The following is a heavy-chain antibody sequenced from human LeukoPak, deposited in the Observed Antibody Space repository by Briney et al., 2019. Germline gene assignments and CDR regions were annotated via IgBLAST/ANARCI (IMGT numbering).Heavy chain of an antibody. CDR3: ARVSRYCTNGVCRLGYAFDI. J-gene: IGHJ3*02. D-gene: IGHD2-8*01. V-gene: IGHV3-33*08. CDR2: IRYDGRHT. Sequence: PGGSLRLSCGASGFTFSSYDMHWVRRAPGKGLEWVAGIRYDGRHTYHADSVKGRFTISRDNAKNTLYLQMNSLRAEDTAVYYCARVSRYCTNGVCRLGYAFDIWGQGTMVTVSS. CDR1: GFTFSSYD.